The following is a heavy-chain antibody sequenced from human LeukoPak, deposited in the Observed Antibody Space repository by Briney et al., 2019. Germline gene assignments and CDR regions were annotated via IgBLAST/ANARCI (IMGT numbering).Heavy chain of an antibody. CDR2: ISSSSSYI. D-gene: IGHD3-3*01. CDR1: GFTFSSYS. V-gene: IGHV3-21*01. J-gene: IGHJ4*02. CDR3: GRGAYDFWSGYYIWFDY. Sequence: GGSLRLSCXASGFTFSSYSMNWVRQAPGKGLEWVSSISSSSSYIYYADSVKGRFTISRDNAKNSLYLQMNSLRAEDTAVYYCGRGAYDFWSGYYIWFDYWGQGTLVTVSS.